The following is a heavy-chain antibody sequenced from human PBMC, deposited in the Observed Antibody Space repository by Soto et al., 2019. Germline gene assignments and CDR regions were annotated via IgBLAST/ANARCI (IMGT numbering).Heavy chain of an antibody. D-gene: IGHD6-19*01. CDR2: IYHSGST. V-gene: IGHV4-4*02. Sequence: PSETLSLTCAVSSGSIGSSNGWSWVRQPPGKGLEWIGEIYHSGSTNYNPSLKSRVTISVDKSKNQFSLKLSSVTAADTAVYYCARETGSSGWYRGYYFDYWGQGTLVTVSS. CDR1: SGSIGSSNG. CDR3: ARETGSSGWYRGYYFDY. J-gene: IGHJ4*02.